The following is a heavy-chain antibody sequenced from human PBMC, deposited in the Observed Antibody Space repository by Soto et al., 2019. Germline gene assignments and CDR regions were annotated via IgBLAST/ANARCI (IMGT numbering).Heavy chain of an antibody. J-gene: IGHJ1*01. CDR2: MNPNSGKT. V-gene: IGHV1-8*01. CDR3: ASAYTSGLSVVGT. D-gene: IGHD6-19*01. CDR1: VYTCSNFE. Sequence: ASVKVSCKATVYTCSNFEMNWVRQATGQGLEWMGWMNPNSGKTGYARKFQGKVTMTRNTSISTAYMQLSSLRSEETAVYYCASAYTSGLSVVGTWGQGTLVTVSS.